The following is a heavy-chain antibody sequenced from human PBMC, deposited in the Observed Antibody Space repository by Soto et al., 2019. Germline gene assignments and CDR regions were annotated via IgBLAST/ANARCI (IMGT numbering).Heavy chain of an antibody. CDR3: ARLDSSGYHLVDY. CDR1: GYSFTSYW. Sequence: GESLKISCKGSGYSFTSYWIGWVRQMPGKGLEWMGTIYPGDSETTYSPSFQGQVTISADKSIRTAHLQWTSLKASDTAMYYCARLDSSGYHLVDYWDQGSLVTVAS. D-gene: IGHD3-22*01. J-gene: IGHJ4*02. V-gene: IGHV5-51*01. CDR2: IYPGDSET.